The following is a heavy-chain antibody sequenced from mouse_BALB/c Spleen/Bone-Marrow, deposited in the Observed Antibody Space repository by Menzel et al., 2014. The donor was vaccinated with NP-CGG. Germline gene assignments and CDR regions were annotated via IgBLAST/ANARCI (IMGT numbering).Heavy chain of an antibody. Sequence: VQLQQSGAELVKPGASVKLSCKASGYTFTSYYMYWVKQRPGQGLEWIGGINPSNGGTNFNEKFKSKATLTVDKTSSTAYMQLSSLTSEDSAVYYCTRSYYAKEGAWFAYWGQGTQVTVSA. D-gene: IGHD1-1*01. J-gene: IGHJ3*01. V-gene: IGHV1S81*02. CDR2: INPSNGGT. CDR1: GYTFTSYY. CDR3: TRSYYAKEGAWFAY.